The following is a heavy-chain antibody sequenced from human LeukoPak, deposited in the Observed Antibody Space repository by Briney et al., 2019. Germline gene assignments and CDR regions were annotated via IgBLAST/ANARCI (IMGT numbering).Heavy chain of an antibody. V-gene: IGHV4-59*08. Sequence: SETLSLTCTVSGGSISSYYWSWIRQPPGKGLEWIGYIYYSGSTNYNPSLKSRVTISVDTSKNQFSLKLSSVTAADTAVYYCARHAVAGTFGRSYYYYGMDVWGQGTTVTVSS. CDR3: ARHAVAGTFGRSYYYYGMDV. J-gene: IGHJ6*02. CDR2: IYYSGST. D-gene: IGHD6-19*01. CDR1: GGSISSYY.